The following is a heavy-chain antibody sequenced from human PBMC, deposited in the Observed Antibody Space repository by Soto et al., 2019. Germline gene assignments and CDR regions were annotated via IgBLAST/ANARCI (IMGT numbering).Heavy chain of an antibody. J-gene: IGHJ4*02. Sequence: QVQLVQSGAEVKKPGASVKVSCKASGYTFTSYEMYWVRQAPGQGLEWMGIISPSDGITTYAQKFQGRVTMTRDTSTRTVYMELGSLRSEDTAVYYCARDRRDGYNTFDYWGQGTLVTVSS. CDR1: GYTFTSYE. CDR2: ISPSDGIT. D-gene: IGHD5-12*01. CDR3: ARDRRDGYNTFDY. V-gene: IGHV1-46*01.